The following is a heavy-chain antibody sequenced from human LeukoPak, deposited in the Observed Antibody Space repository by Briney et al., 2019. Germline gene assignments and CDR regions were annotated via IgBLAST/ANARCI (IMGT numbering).Heavy chain of an antibody. V-gene: IGHV4-34*01. CDR2: INHSGST. D-gene: IGHD2-8*01. Sequence: PSETLSLTCAVYGGSFSGYYWSWIRQPPGKGLEWIGEINHSGSTNYNPSLKSRVTISVDTSKNQFSLKLSSVTAADTAVYYCARGGIVLMVYGGRGYFGYWGQGTLVTVSS. J-gene: IGHJ4*02. CDR1: GGSFSGYY. CDR3: ARGGIVLMVYGGRGYFGY.